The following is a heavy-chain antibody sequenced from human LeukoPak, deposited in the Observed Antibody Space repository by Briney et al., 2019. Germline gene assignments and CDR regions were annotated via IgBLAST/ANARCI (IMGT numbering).Heavy chain of an antibody. CDR1: GGSISSGGYY. J-gene: IGHJ4*02. CDR2: IYYSGST. CDR3: ARSRYNSDHFDY. D-gene: IGHD1-1*01. V-gene: IGHV4-31*03. Sequence: PSETLSLTCTVSGGSISSGGYYWSWIRQHPGKGLEWIGYIYYSGSTYYNPSLKSRVTISVDTSKNQFSLRLSSGTAADTAVYYCARSRYNSDHFDYWGQGTLVTVSS.